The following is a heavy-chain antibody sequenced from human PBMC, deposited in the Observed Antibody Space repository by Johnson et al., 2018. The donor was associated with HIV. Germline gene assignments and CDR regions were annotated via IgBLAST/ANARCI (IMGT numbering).Heavy chain of an antibody. CDR2: IGSAGDT. Sequence: VQLVESGGGVVQPGRSLRLSCAASRFTFRNYDMHWVRQATVKSLEWVSAIGSAGDTYYSGSVKGRFTISRESAKNSLYLQMNSLRVEDTALYFCATVWRNEGRHSFDVWGLGTMVTVSS. CDR1: RFTFRNYD. V-gene: IGHV3-13*01. D-gene: IGHD1-1*01. J-gene: IGHJ3*01. CDR3: ATVWRNEGRHSFDV.